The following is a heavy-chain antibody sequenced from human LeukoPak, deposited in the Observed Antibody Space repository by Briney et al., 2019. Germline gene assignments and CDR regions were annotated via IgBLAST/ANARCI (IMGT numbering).Heavy chain of an antibody. CDR3: ARKRWRWPRGRAFDI. CDR2: INHSGST. J-gene: IGHJ3*02. V-gene: IGHV4-34*01. D-gene: IGHD5-24*01. Sequence: SETLSLTCAVYGGSFSGYYWSWIRQPPGKGLEWMGEINHSGSTNYNPSLKSRVTISVDTSKNQFSLKLSSVTAADTAVYYCARKRWRWPRGRAFDIWGQGTMVTVSS. CDR1: GGSFSGYY.